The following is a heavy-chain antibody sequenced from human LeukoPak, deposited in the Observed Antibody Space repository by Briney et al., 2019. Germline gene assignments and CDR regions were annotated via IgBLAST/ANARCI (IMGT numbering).Heavy chain of an antibody. CDR1: GGTFSSYA. Sequence: ASVKVSCKASGGTFSSYAISWVRQAPGQGLEWMGWINPNSGGTNYAQKFQGRVTMTRDTSISTAYMELSRLRSDDTAVYYCARDSSGYFWFDPWGQGTLVTVSS. CDR2: INPNSGGT. CDR3: ARDSSGYFWFDP. D-gene: IGHD3-22*01. V-gene: IGHV1-2*02. J-gene: IGHJ5*02.